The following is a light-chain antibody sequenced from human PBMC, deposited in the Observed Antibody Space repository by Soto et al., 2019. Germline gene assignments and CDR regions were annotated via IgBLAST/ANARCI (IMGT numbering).Light chain of an antibody. CDR3: QQRSNWLPYT. J-gene: IGKJ2*01. CDR1: QSVSSY. Sequence: EIVLTQSPATLSLSPGERATLSCRATQSVSSYLAWYQQKPGQAPRLLIYSTSNRATGIPARFSGSGSGTDFTLTISSLGPEDFAVYYCQQRSNWLPYTFGQGTKLEIK. V-gene: IGKV3-11*01. CDR2: STS.